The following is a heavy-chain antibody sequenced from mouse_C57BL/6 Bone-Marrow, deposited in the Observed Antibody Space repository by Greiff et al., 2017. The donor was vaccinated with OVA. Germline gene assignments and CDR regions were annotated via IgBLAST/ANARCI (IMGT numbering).Heavy chain of an antibody. CDR1: GYTFTSYW. J-gene: IGHJ1*03. CDR2: IDPSDSYT. Sequence: QVQLKQPGAELVMPGASVKLSCKASGYTFTSYWMHWVKQRPGQGLEWIGEIDPSDSYTNYNQKFKGKATLTVDTSSSTAYMQLSSLTSEDSAVYYCARKGYDSDWYFDVWGTGTTVTVSS. D-gene: IGHD2-4*01. CDR3: ARKGYDSDWYFDV. V-gene: IGHV1-69*01.